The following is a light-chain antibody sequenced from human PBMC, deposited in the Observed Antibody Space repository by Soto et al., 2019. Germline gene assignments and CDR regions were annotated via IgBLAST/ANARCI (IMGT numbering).Light chain of an antibody. CDR3: TSYTSSSTLV. CDR1: SSDVGYYNY. CDR2: EVS. Sequence: QSVLTQPASVSGSPGQSITISCTGTSSDVGYYNYVSWYQHHPGNAPKVMIYEVSNRPSGVSNRFSGSKSGNTASLTISGLQAEDEADYYCTSYTSSSTLVFGGGTKLTVL. V-gene: IGLV2-14*01. J-gene: IGLJ2*01.